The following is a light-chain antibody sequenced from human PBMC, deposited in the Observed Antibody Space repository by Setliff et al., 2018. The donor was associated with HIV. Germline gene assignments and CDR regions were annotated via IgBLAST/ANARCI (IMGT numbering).Light chain of an antibody. J-gene: IGLJ1*01. Sequence: QSVLTQPASVSGSPGQSITISCTGGSSAFGTYNYVSWYQQYPGKPPKLIIYEVSNRPSGVSSRFSGSKSGNTASLTISGLQAEDEADYYCSSHRDTNTLEVFGTGTKVTVL. CDR1: SSAFGTYNY. CDR3: SSHRDTNTLEV. CDR2: EVS. V-gene: IGLV2-14*03.